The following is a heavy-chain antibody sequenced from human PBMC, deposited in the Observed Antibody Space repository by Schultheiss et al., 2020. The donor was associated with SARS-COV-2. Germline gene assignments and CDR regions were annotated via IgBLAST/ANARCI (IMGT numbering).Heavy chain of an antibody. CDR3: ASHTWSHWFDD. D-gene: IGHD1-26*01. Sequence: GESLKISCAASGFTFSDYYMSWIRQAPGKGLEWVSYISSSSSYTNYADSVKGRFTISRDNAKNSLYLQMNRLTDEDTAVYFCASHTWSHWFDDWGQGTQVTVSS. J-gene: IGHJ4*02. CDR1: GFTFSDYY. V-gene: IGHV3-11*03. CDR2: ISSSSSYT.